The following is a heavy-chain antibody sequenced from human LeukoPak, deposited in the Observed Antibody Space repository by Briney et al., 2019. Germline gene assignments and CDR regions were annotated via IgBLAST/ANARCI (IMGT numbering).Heavy chain of an antibody. CDR3: ARMYSSSWYVYYYYYMDV. J-gene: IGHJ6*03. CDR1: GGSISSYY. D-gene: IGHD6-13*01. V-gene: IGHV4-39*01. CDR2: IYYSGST. Sequence: SETLSLTCTVSGGSISSYYWSWIRQPPGKGLEWIGSIYYSGSTYYNPSLKSRVTISVDTSKNQFSLKLSSVTAADTAVYYCARMYSSSWYVYYYYYMDVWGKGTTVTISS.